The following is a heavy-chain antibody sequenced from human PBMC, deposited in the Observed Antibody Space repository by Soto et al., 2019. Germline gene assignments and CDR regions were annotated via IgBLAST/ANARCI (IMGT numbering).Heavy chain of an antibody. Sequence: GGSPRLCCAACGVTVCSYAMSGVRQDPGKGLEWVSAISGSGGSTYYADSVKGRFTISRDNSKNTLYLQMNSLRAEDTAVYYCAKDRLDCSGGSCYSGWFDYWGQGTLLTVSS. V-gene: IGHV3-23*01. CDR1: GVTVCSYA. CDR3: AKDRLDCSGGSCYSGWFDY. CDR2: ISGSGGST. J-gene: IGHJ4*02. D-gene: IGHD2-15*01.